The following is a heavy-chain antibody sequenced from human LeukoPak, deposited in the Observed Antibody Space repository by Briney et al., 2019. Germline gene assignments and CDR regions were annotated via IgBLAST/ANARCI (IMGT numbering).Heavy chain of an antibody. Sequence: SVKVSCKASGGTFSSYAISWVRQAPGQGLEWMGGIIPIFGTTNYAQKFQGRVTITADESTNTAYMELSSLRSDDTAVYYCAREGSKGLSRADAFDIWGQGTMVPVSS. CDR1: GGTFSSYA. CDR2: IIPIFGTT. V-gene: IGHV1-69*13. J-gene: IGHJ3*02. CDR3: AREGSKGLSRADAFDI. D-gene: IGHD2/OR15-2a*01.